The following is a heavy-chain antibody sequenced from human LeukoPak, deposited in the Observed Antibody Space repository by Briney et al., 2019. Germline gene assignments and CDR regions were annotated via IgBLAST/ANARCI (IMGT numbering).Heavy chain of an antibody. V-gene: IGHV3-30*04. CDR2: ISYHGRDT. D-gene: IGHD2-15*01. CDR3: AAQPCSVGRCYLDY. Sequence: GSLILSCAASGVTFSSFAMHWVRQAPGKGLEWVAVISYHGRDTYYADSVKGRFTISRDNSKNTLYLQLNSLGAEDTAVYYCAAQPCSVGRCYLDYWGQGTLVTVSS. J-gene: IGHJ4*02. CDR1: GVTFSSFA.